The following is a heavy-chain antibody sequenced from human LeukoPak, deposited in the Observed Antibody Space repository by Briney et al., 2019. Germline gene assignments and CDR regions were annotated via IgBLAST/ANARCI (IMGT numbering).Heavy chain of an antibody. CDR1: GFTFSNAW. D-gene: IGHD5-18*01. J-gene: IGHJ6*02. CDR3: THSGYSYGGDYYYYGMDV. CDR2: IKSKTDGGTT. V-gene: IGHV3-15*01. Sequence: PGRSLRLSCAASGFTFSNAWMSWVRQAPGKGLEWVGRIKSKTDGGTTDYAAPVKGRFTISRDDSKNTLYLQMNSLKTEDTAVYYCTHSGYSYGGDYYYYGMDVWGQGTTVTVSS.